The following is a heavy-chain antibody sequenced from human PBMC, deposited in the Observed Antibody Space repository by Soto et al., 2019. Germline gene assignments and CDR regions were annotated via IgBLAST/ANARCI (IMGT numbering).Heavy chain of an antibody. CDR1: GFTFSNYA. CDR2: ISGSGGST. J-gene: IGHJ4*02. CDR3: AKDQGSSWYEIDY. Sequence: EVQLLESGGGLVQPGGSLRLSCAASGFTFSNYAVTWVRQAPGKGLEWVSTISGSGGSTYYAASVKGRFTISRDNSTNTLYLQMNSLRAEATAVYYCAKDQGSSWYEIDYWGQGTLVTVSS. V-gene: IGHV3-23*01. D-gene: IGHD6-13*01.